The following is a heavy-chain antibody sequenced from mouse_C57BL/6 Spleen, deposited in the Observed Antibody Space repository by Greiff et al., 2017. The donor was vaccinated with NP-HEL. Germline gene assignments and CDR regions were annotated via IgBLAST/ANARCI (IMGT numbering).Heavy chain of an antibody. D-gene: IGHD5-1*01. CDR3: ARYGVPSYAMDY. Sequence: EVQLQQSGPELVKPGASVQISCKASGYTFTDYYMNWVKQSHGKSLEWIGDINPNNGGTSYNQKFKGKATLTVDKSSSTAYMELRSLTSEDSAVYYCARYGVPSYAMDYWGQGTSVTVSS. CDR2: INPNNGGT. CDR1: GYTFTDYY. J-gene: IGHJ4*01. V-gene: IGHV1-26*01.